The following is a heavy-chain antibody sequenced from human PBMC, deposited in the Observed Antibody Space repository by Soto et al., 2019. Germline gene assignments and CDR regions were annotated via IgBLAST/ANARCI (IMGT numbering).Heavy chain of an antibody. V-gene: IGHV3-21*01. CDR1: GFTFSSYS. D-gene: IGHD3-10*01. CDR2: ISSSSSYI. J-gene: IGHJ3*02. CDR3: ECASYYRRGDLDACDI. Sequence: EVQLVESGGGLVKPGGSLRLSCAASGFTFSSYSMNWVRQAPGKGLEWVSSISSSSSYIYYVDSVKGRFTISRDNAKNSLSLQLDSLRAEDTGVYYWECASYYRRGDLDACDICGQGTMVTGSS.